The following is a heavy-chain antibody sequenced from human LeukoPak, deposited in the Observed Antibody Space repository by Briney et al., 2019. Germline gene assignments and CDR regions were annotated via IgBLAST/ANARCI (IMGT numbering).Heavy chain of an antibody. J-gene: IGHJ4*02. CDR1: GFTFSSYG. V-gene: IGHV3-30*18. D-gene: IGHD3-3*01. CDR3: AKNGYYLDY. Sequence: GGSLRLSCAASGFTFSSYGMHWVRQAPGKGLEGVAVISYDGSNKYYADSVKGRFTISRDNSKNTLYLQMNSLRAEDTAVYYCAKNGYYLDYWGQGTLVTVSS. CDR2: ISYDGSNK.